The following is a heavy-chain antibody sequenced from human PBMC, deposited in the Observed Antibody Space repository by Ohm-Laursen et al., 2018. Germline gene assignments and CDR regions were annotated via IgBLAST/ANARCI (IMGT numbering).Heavy chain of an antibody. CDR3: ARNYYGSGSYYDYYGMDV. D-gene: IGHD3-10*01. Sequence: SLRLSCTAFGFTFSTYAMSWVRQAPGKGLEWVAVIWYDGSNKYYADSVKGRFTISRDNSKNTLYLQMNSLRAEDTAVYYCARNYYGSGSYYDYYGMDVWGQGTTVTVSS. CDR1: GFTFSTYA. J-gene: IGHJ6*02. CDR2: IWYDGSNK. V-gene: IGHV3-33*08.